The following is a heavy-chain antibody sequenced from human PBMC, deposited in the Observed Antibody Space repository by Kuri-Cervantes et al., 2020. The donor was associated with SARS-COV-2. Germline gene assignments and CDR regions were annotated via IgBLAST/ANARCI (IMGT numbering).Heavy chain of an antibody. CDR1: GFTFSDYY. J-gene: IGHJ4*02. D-gene: IGHD1-7*01. CDR2: ISSSSSYT. Sequence: GESLKISCAASGFTFSDYYMSWIRQAPGKGLEWVSYISSSSSYTNYANSVKGRFTISRDNAKNSLYLQMNSLRAEDTAVYYCAKDGRSTRELDLRPYDYWGQGTLVTVSS. CDR3: AKDGRSTRELDLRPYDY. V-gene: IGHV3-11*06.